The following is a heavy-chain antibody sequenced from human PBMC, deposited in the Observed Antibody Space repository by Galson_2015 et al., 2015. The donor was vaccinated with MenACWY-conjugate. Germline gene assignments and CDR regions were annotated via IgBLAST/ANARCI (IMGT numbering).Heavy chain of an antibody. J-gene: IGHJ4*02. CDR1: GFTFSSYS. Sequence: SLRLSCAASGFTFSSYSMNWVRQAPGKGLEWVSSISSSSSYIYYADSVKGRFTISRDNAKNSLYLQMNSLRAEDTAVYYCARDLSGGPGSVTASAALDYWGQGTLVTVSS. CDR3: ARDLSGGPGSVTASAALDY. CDR2: ISSSSSYI. D-gene: IGHD2-21*02. V-gene: IGHV3-21*01.